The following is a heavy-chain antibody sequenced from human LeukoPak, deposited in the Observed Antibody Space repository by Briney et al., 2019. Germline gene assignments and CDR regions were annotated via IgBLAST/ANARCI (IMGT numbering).Heavy chain of an antibody. D-gene: IGHD4-17*01. CDR2: ISGSGGNT. V-gene: IGHV3-23*01. CDR1: GFTFSSYA. CDR3: AKGRNEDGDAALNY. Sequence: PGGSLRLSCAASGFTFSSYAMSWVRRAPGKGLGWVSSISGSGGNTFYTDSVKGRFTISRDNSKNTLYLQMNSLRAEDTAAYHCAKGRNEDGDAALNYWGQGTLVTVSS. J-gene: IGHJ4*02.